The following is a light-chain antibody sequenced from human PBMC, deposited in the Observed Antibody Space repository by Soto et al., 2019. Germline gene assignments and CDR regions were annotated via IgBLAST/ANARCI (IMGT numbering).Light chain of an antibody. Sequence: EIVLTQSPGTLSLSPGERATLSCRASQSVSSSYLAWYQQKPGQAPRPLIYGASSRATGIPDRFSGSESGTDFTLTISRLEPEDFAVYYCQQYSSSRWTFGQGTKVEIK. CDR3: QQYSSSRWT. CDR2: GAS. V-gene: IGKV3-20*01. J-gene: IGKJ1*01. CDR1: QSVSSSY.